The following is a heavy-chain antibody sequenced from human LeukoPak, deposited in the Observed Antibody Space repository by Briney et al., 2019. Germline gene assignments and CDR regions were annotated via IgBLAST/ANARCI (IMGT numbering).Heavy chain of an antibody. CDR1: GGSISSSSYY. D-gene: IGHD6-13*01. CDR3: ARQFSSSWYNLYYYYYYIDV. V-gene: IGHV4-39*01. Sequence: SETLSLTCTVPGGSISSSSYYWGWIRQPPGKGLAWIGSIYYSGSTYYNPSLKSRVTISVDTSKNQFSLKLSSVTAADTAVYYCARQFSSSWYNLYYYYYYIDVWGKGTTVTVSS. J-gene: IGHJ6*03. CDR2: IYYSGST.